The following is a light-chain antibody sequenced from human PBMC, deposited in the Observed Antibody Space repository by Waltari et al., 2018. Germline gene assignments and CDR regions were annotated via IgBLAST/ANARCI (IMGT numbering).Light chain of an antibody. Sequence: VSLGERATITCKSSQDILYGSNNDNYFTWYQQKPGQPPRVLIYWASTRESGVPDRFSGSGSGTDFTLTISSLQAEDVAVYYCQQYFSFPPTFGGGTKVEIK. J-gene: IGKJ4*01. CDR1: QDILYGSNNDNY. V-gene: IGKV4-1*01. CDR3: QQYFSFPPT. CDR2: WAS.